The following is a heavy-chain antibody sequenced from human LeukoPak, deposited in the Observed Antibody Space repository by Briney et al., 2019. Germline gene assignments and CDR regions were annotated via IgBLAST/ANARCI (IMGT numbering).Heavy chain of an antibody. CDR2: IWYDGSNK. V-gene: IGHV3-33*01. Sequence: GGSLRLSCAASGFTFSSYGMHWVRQAPGKGLEWVAVIWYDGSNKYYADSVKGRFTISRDNSKNTLYLQMNSLRAEDTPVYYCARPLNYYYYGMDVWGQGTTVTVSS. D-gene: IGHD2-8*01. CDR1: GFTFSSYG. J-gene: IGHJ6*02. CDR3: ARPLNYYYYGMDV.